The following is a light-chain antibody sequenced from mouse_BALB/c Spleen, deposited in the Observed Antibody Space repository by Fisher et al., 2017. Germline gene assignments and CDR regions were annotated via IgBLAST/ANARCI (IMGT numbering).Light chain of an antibody. CDR2: DTS. V-gene: IGKV4-55*01. CDR1: SSVSY. CDR3: QQGSSIPFT. Sequence: IVMTQTTAIMSASLGEKVTMSCRASSSVSYMYWYQQKPGSSPRLLIYDTSNLASGVPARFSGSGSGTSYSLTISRMEAEDAATYYCQQGSSIPFTFGSGTKLEIK. J-gene: IGKJ4*01.